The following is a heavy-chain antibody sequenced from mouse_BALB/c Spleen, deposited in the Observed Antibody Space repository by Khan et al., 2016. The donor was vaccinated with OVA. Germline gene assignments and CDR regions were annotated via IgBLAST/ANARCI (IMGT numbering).Heavy chain of an antibody. Sequence: QIQLVQSGPELKKPGETVKISCKASGDTFRNYGMNWVKQAPGKGLKWMGWINTYTGEPTYADDFKGRFAFSLETSASTAYLQINNLTHEDTATYFCARPPYFSYVMVYWGQGTSVTVSS. V-gene: IGHV9-3-1*01. CDR2: INTYTGEP. D-gene: IGHD2-10*01. J-gene: IGHJ4*01. CDR3: ARPPYFSYVMVY. CDR1: GDTFRNYG.